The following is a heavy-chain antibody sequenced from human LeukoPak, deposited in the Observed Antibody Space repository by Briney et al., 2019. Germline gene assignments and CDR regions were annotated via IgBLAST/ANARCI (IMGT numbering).Heavy chain of an antibody. CDR1: GFTVSSNY. V-gene: IGHV3-66*04. J-gene: IGHJ2*01. CDR3: ARHHQLAVAGHWYFDL. Sequence: GGSLRLSCAASGFTVSSNYMSWVRQAPGKGLEWVSVIYSGGSTYYADSVKGRFTISRDNSKNTLYLQMNSLRAEDTAVYYCARHHQLAVAGHWYFDLWGRGTLVTVSS. CDR2: IYSGGST. D-gene: IGHD6-19*01.